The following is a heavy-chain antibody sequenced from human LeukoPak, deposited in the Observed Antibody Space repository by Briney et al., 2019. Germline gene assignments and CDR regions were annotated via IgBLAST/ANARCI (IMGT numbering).Heavy chain of an antibody. CDR3: ARKIVVVPAAMPGLCYMDV. CDR2: IYHSGST. V-gene: IGHV4-38-2*01. J-gene: IGHJ6*03. Sequence: PSETLSLTCAVSRYSISNGYYWGWIRQPPGKGLEWIGSIYHSGSTYYNPSLKSRVTISVDTSKNQFSLKLSSVTAADTAVYYCARKIVVVPAAMPGLCYMDVGGKGTTVTVSS. CDR1: RYSISNGYY. D-gene: IGHD2-2*01.